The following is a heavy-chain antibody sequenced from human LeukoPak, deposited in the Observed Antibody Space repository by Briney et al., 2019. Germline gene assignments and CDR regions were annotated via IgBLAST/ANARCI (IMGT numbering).Heavy chain of an antibody. CDR2: IYYNGST. J-gene: IGHJ6*04. CDR1: GGSISISSYY. CDR3: ARHSGSFGNSLDV. D-gene: IGHD2/OR15-2a*01. Sequence: PSETLSLTCTVSGGSISISSYYWGWIRQPPGKGLEWIGSIYYNGSTYYNPSLKSRVTISVDTSKNHFPLKLSSVTAADTSVYYCARHSGSFGNSLDVWGKGTTVTISS. V-gene: IGHV4-39*01.